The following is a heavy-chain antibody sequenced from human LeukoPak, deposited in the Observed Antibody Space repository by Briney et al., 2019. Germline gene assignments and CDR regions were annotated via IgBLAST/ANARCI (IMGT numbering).Heavy chain of an antibody. CDR2: ISSSHI. D-gene: IGHD6-19*01. Sequence: GSLRLSCAASGFTFSSYPMNWVRQAPGKGLEWVSSISSSHIYYTDSVQGRFTISRDNAKNSLYLQMNSLRAEDTAVYYCARRPSYSSANFDYWGQGTLVTVSS. V-gene: IGHV3-21*01. J-gene: IGHJ4*02. CDR1: GFTFSSYP. CDR3: ARRPSYSSANFDY.